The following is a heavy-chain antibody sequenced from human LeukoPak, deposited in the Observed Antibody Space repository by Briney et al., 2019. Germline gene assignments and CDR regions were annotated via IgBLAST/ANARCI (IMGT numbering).Heavy chain of an antibody. Sequence: SETLSLTCTVSGGSISSSSYYWDWIRQPPGKGLEWIGNIYYGGSTYYNPSLKSRVTISVDTSKNQFSLKLSSVTASDTAVYYCARQGGTTNRPDSWGQGTLVTVSS. J-gene: IGHJ4*02. D-gene: IGHD4-11*01. CDR2: IYYGGST. CDR1: GGSISSSSYY. V-gene: IGHV4-39*01. CDR3: ARQGGTTNRPDS.